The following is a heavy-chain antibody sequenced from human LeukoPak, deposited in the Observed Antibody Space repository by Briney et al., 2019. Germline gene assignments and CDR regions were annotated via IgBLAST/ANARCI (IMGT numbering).Heavy chain of an antibody. J-gene: IGHJ4*02. V-gene: IGHV4-59*01. CDR3: ARAREFSSSSGRAYYFDY. Sequence: SETLSLTCPVSGGSISRYFWIWIRPPPGKGLEWIGYIYYSGYTNSNPTLKSQVTISLDTSKNQSSMELSSVTAADTAVYYCARAREFSSSSGRAYYFDYWGQGTLVTVSS. CDR2: IYYSGYT. CDR1: GGSISRYF. D-gene: IGHD6-6*01.